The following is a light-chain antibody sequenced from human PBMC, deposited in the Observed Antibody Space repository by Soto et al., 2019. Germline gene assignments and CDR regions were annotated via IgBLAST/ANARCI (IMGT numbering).Light chain of an antibody. CDR3: QHWNDYSWT. CDR2: KTS. Sequence: DIHMTQSPSTLSASVGDRVTITCRASQSISIWLAWYQQKPGKAPNLLIYKTSSLETGVPSRFSGSGSGTEFTRTISSLQPDDFATYYCQHWNDYSWTCGQGTKVEVK. V-gene: IGKV1-5*03. J-gene: IGKJ1*01. CDR1: QSISIW.